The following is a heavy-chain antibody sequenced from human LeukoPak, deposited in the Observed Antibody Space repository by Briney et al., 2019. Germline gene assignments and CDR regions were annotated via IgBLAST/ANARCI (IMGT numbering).Heavy chain of an antibody. V-gene: IGHV1-18*04. CDR2: ISAYNGNT. CDR1: GYTFIDYY. CDR3: ATNYYDSSGYYSIDY. D-gene: IGHD3-22*01. Sequence: GASVKVSCKASGYTFIDYYIHWVRQAPGQGLEWMGWISAYNGNTDYAQKLQGRVTMTTDTSTSTAYMELRSLRSDDTALYYCATNYYDSSGYYSIDYWGQGTLVTVSS. J-gene: IGHJ4*02.